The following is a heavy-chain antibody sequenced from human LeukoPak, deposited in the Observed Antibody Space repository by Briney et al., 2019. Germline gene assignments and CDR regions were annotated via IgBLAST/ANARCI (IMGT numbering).Heavy chain of an antibody. CDR2: IYYSGST. CDR3: ARSGPGKGELLRYGWFDP. D-gene: IGHD1-26*01. CDR1: GGSISSSSYY. Sequence: SETLSLTCTVSGGSISSSSYYWGWIRQPPGKGLEWIGSIYYSGSTYYNPSLKSRVTISVDTSKNQFSLKLSSVTAADTAVYYCARSGPGKGELLRYGWFDPWGQGTLVSVSS. J-gene: IGHJ5*02. V-gene: IGHV4-39*01.